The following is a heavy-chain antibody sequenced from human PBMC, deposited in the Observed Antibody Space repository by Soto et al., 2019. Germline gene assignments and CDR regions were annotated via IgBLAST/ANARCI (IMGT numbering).Heavy chain of an antibody. Sequence: ASVKVSCKASGYTFTSYGISWVRQAPGQGLEWMGWISAYNGNTNYAQKLQGRVTMTTDTSTSTAYMELRSLRSDDTAVYYCTTDRRSGYDPQFDFWGQGTLVTVSS. J-gene: IGHJ4*02. D-gene: IGHD5-12*01. V-gene: IGHV1-18*04. CDR1: GYTFTSYG. CDR3: TTDRRSGYDPQFDF. CDR2: ISAYNGNT.